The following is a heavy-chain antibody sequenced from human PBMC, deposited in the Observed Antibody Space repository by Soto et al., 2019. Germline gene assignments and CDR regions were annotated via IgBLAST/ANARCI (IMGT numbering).Heavy chain of an antibody. Sequence: GALRLSCAASGFTFNSYSMNWVRQAPGEGLEWISYISSTSATIYYADSVQGRFTVSRDNARNSLFLQMSGLRDDDTAVYYCARVRRSEEVSFDAWGQGVLVTVSS. J-gene: IGHJ5*02. V-gene: IGHV3-48*02. CDR1: GFTFNSYS. CDR2: ISSTSATI. CDR3: ARVRRSEEVSFDA.